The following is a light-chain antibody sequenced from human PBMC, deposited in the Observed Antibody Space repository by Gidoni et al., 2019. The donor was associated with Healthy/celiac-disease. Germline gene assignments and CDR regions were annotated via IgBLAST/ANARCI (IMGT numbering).Light chain of an antibody. CDR1: SSDVGGYNY. CDR2: DVS. Sequence: SARTQPASVSGSPGPSITISCTGTSSDVGGYNYVAWYQQHPGKAPKLMMYDVSNRPSGVSNRFSGSKSGNTASLTISGLQAEDEADYYCSSYTSSSTGVFGGGTKLTVL. V-gene: IGLV2-14*01. CDR3: SSYTSSSTGV. J-gene: IGLJ3*02.